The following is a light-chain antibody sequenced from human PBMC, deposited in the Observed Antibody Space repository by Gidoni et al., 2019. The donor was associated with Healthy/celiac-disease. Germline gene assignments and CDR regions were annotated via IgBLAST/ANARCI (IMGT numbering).Light chain of an antibody. Sequence: DIQMTQSPSSLSASVGDRVTLTCRASQSISSYLNWYQQKPGKAPKLLIYAASSLQSGVPSRFSGSGSGTDFTLTISSLQPEDFATYYCQQSYSTPRRTFGQGTKVEIK. V-gene: IGKV1-39*01. J-gene: IGKJ1*01. CDR1: QSISSY. CDR2: AAS. CDR3: QQSYSTPRRT.